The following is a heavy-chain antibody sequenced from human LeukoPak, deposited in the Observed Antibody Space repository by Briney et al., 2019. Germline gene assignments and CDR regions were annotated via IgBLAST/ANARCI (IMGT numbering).Heavy chain of an antibody. V-gene: IGHV3-30*02. D-gene: IGHD3-10*01. CDR2: IRYDGSNK. Sequence: GGSLRLSCAASGFTFSSYGMHWVRQAPGKGLEWVAFIRYDGSNKCYADSVKGRFTISRDNSKNTLYLQMNSLRAEDTAVYYCAKDRDGSGSCFDYWGQGTLVTVSS. J-gene: IGHJ4*02. CDR1: GFTFSSYG. CDR3: AKDRDGSGSCFDY.